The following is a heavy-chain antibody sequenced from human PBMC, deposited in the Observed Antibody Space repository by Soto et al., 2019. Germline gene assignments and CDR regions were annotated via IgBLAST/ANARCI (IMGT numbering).Heavy chain of an antibody. CDR1: GGSFSGYY. Sequence: QVQLQQWGAGLLKPSETLSLTCAVYGGSFSGYYWSWIRQPPGKGLEWIGEINHSGSTNYNPSLKSRVTISVDTSKNQFSLNLSSVTAADTAVYYCARVYSISSLNWCDPWGQGTLVTVSS. J-gene: IGHJ5*02. CDR2: INHSGST. V-gene: IGHV4-34*01. D-gene: IGHD6-13*01. CDR3: ARVYSISSLNWCDP.